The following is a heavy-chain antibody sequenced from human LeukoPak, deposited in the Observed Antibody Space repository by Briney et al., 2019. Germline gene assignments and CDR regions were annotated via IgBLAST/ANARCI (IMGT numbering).Heavy chain of an antibody. Sequence: GASVKVSCKVSGYTLTELSIHRPRQPPAQGLGWMGGVDPEDGETIYAQKFQGRVTMTEDTSTDTAYMELSSLRSEDTAVYYCATDMDVWGKGTTVTFSS. V-gene: IGHV1-24*01. CDR3: ATDMDV. CDR2: VDPEDGET. CDR1: GYTLTELS. J-gene: IGHJ6*03.